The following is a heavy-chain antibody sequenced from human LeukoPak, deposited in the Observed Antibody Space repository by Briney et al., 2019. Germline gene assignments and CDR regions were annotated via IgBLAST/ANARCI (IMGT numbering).Heavy chain of an antibody. V-gene: IGHV4-39*01. CDR3: TRYDPAVTGGWFDA. Sequence: PSETLSLTCTVSSGAISSGNYYWGWIRQPPGKGPEWIGFVHYNGNTYYNPSLNSRVTRSVDTSNSQFSLEVRSVAAADTAVYDCTRYDPAVTGGWFDAWGQGTLVTVSS. D-gene: IGHD3-3*01. J-gene: IGHJ5*02. CDR1: SGAISSGNYY. CDR2: VHYNGNT.